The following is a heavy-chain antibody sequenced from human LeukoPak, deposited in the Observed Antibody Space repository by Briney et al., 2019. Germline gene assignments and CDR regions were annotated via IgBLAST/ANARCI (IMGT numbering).Heavy chain of an antibody. CDR3: ARDRPDSTSPTTVGRFDP. V-gene: IGHV4-31*03. CDR2: IYSTGTT. D-gene: IGHD2-2*01. CDR1: GDSISSGGFY. Sequence: SQTVSLTCSVSGDSISSGGFYWHWIRQHPEKGLEWIGYIYSTGTTYYNPSLTSRLTMSLDTSKNQFSLKVTSVTAADTAVYFCARDRPDSTSPTTVGRFDPWGQGTLVTVSS. J-gene: IGHJ5*02.